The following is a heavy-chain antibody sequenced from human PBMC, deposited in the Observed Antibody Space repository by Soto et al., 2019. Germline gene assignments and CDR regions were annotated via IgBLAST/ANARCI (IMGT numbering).Heavy chain of an antibody. Sequence: QVQLVQSGAEVKKPESSVKVSCKAPGGTFSTYAISWVRQAPGQGLEWMGGIIPMFGTANYAQRFQDRVTITADESTNTVYMELSSLRSEGTAVYFCASGIHLWLRRINNGYSGWGQGTLVTVSS. J-gene: IGHJ4*02. D-gene: IGHD5-12*01. V-gene: IGHV1-69*12. CDR2: IIPMFGTA. CDR3: ASGIHLWLRRINNGYSG. CDR1: GGTFSTYA.